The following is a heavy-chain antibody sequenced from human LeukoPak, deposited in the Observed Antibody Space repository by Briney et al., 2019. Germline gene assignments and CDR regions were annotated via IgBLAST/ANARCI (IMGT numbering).Heavy chain of an antibody. D-gene: IGHD7-27*01. Sequence: GGSLRLSCAASGFTFSTYAINWVRQAPGKGLEWVSCIAGGGGTYFSDSVNGRFSISRDIPKSTVYLQMNSLTNEDTAVYHCAISPPTGDPLYHRYYMHVGSEGTTASVSS. J-gene: IGHJ6*03. CDR2: IAGGGGT. V-gene: IGHV3-23*01. CDR3: AISPPTGDPLYHRYYMHV. CDR1: GFTFSTYA.